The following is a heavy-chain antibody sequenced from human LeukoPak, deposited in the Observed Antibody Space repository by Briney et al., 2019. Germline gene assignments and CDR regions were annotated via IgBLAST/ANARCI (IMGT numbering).Heavy chain of an antibody. V-gene: IGHV3-53*01. CDR2: IYSDGST. D-gene: IGHD1-26*01. CDR1: GFIVNTYY. Sequence: GGSLRLSCAVSGFIVNTYYMIWVRQAPGKGLEWVSIIYSDGSTYYADSVKGRFTISRDTSKNTLFLQMNSLRAEDTAVYYCARIYSGSHYSWGQGTMVTISS. CDR3: ARIYSGSHYS. J-gene: IGHJ4*02.